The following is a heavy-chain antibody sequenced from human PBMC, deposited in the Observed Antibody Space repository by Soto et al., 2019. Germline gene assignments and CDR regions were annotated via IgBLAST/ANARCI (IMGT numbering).Heavy chain of an antibody. CDR1: GGSISSSSYY. CDR3: ATSAGYYDSSGYPPLDY. Sequence: SETLSLTCTVSGGSISSSSYYWGWIREPPGKGLEWIGSIYYSGSPYYNPSLKSRVTISVDTSKSQFSLKLSSVTAADTAVYYCATSAGYYDSSGYPPLDYWGQGTLVTVSS. J-gene: IGHJ4*02. V-gene: IGHV4-39*01. D-gene: IGHD3-22*01. CDR2: IYYSGSP.